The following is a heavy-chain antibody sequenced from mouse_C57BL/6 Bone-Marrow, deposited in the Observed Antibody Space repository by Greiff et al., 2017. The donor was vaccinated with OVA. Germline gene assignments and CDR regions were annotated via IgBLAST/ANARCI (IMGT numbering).Heavy chain of an antibody. CDR3: ARGGGAWFAY. V-gene: IGHV5-4*03. Sequence: EVMLEESGGGLVKPGGSLKLSCAASGFTFSSYAMSWVRQTPEKRLEWVATISDGGSYTYYPDNVKGRFTISRDNAKNNLYLQMSHLKSEDTAVYYCARGGGAWFAYWGQGTLVTVSA. CDR2: ISDGGSYT. CDR1: GFTFSSYA. D-gene: IGHD1-1*02. J-gene: IGHJ3*01.